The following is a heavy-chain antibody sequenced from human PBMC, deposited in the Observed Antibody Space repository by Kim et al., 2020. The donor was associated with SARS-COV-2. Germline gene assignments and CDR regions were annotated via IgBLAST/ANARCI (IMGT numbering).Heavy chain of an antibody. CDR3: ARESGATIDH. D-gene: IGHD5-12*01. J-gene: IGHJ4*02. CDR2: ST. Sequence: STDYNPSLKSRVTISVDTSKNQFSLKLSSVTAADTAVYYCARESGATIDHWGQGTLVTVSS. V-gene: IGHV4-59*01.